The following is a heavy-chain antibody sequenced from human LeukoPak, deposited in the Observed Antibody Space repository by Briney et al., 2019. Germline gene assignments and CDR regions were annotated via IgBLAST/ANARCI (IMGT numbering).Heavy chain of an antibody. CDR2: ISYDGSNK. CDR1: GFTFSSYA. Sequence: GGSLRLSCAASGFTFSSYAMHWVRQAPGKGLEWVAVISYDGSNKYYADSVKGRFTISRDNSKNTLYLQMNSLRAEDTAVYYCARGDSSSWYSPFDYWGLGTLVTVSS. CDR3: ARGDSSSWYSPFDY. V-gene: IGHV3-30*04. D-gene: IGHD6-13*01. J-gene: IGHJ4*02.